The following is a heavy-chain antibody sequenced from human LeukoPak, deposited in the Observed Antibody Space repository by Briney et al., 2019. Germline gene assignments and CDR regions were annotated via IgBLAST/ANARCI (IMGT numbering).Heavy chain of an antibody. CDR3: ARGWLSLAVDAFDI. CDR1: GYTFTGYY. Sequence: ASVKVSCKASGYTFTGYYMHWVRQAPGQGLEWMGWINPNSGGTNYAQKFQGRVTMTRDTSISTAYMELSRLRSDDTAVYYCARGWLSLAVDAFDIWGQGTMVTVSS. CDR2: INPNSGGT. J-gene: IGHJ3*02. D-gene: IGHD3-22*01. V-gene: IGHV1-2*02.